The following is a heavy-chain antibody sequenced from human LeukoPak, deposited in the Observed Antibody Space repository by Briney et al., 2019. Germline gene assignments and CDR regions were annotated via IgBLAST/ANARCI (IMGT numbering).Heavy chain of an antibody. J-gene: IGHJ4*02. V-gene: IGHV3-30*03. Sequence: GGPLRLSCTASGFTFSSYGMHWVRPAPGKGLEWVAVISYDGSNKYYADSVKGRFTISRDNSKNTLYLQMNSLRAEDTAVYYCARGGQMATMGFYFDYWGQGTLVTVSS. D-gene: IGHD5-24*01. CDR1: GFTFSSYG. CDR2: ISYDGSNK. CDR3: ARGGQMATMGFYFDY.